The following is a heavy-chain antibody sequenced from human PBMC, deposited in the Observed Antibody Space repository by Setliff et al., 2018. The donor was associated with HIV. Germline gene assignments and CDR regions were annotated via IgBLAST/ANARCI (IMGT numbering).Heavy chain of an antibody. D-gene: IGHD3-22*01. CDR3: ARETYYYDNPQYYYYYMDV. J-gene: IGHJ6*03. V-gene: IGHV4-30-2*01. CDR2: INYSGST. CDR1: GGSIGSAGYS. Sequence: SETLSLTCTVSGGSIGSAGYSWTWIRQPPGKGLEWIGYINYSGSTYYNPSLKSRVTISKDRSKNQFSLKLSSVTAADTAVYFCARETYYYDNPQYYYYYMDVWGKGTTVTVSS.